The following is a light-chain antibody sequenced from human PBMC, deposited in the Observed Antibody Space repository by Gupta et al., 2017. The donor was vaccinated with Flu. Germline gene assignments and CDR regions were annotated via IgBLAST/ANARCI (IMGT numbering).Light chain of an antibody. CDR1: SSNIGSNS. CDR2: NNN. Sequence: QSVLTQPPSASGTPGQRVTISCSGSSSNIGSNSVNWYQQFPGTAPKLLIYNNNQRPSGVPARFSGSKSGTSASLAISGLQSEDEADYYCEAWDDSLNARVVFGGGTKLTVL. CDR3: EAWDDSLNARVV. J-gene: IGLJ2*01. V-gene: IGLV1-44*01.